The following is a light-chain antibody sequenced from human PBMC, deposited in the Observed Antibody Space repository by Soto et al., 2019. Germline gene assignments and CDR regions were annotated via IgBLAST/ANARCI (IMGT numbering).Light chain of an antibody. Sequence: EIVLTQFPATLSLSPGERATLSCRASQSVSSYLAWYQQKPGQAPRLLIYDASNRATGIPARFSGSGSGTDFTLTINSLEPEDFAVYYCQQRSNWPSITFGQGTRLEIK. CDR2: DAS. V-gene: IGKV3-11*01. CDR1: QSVSSY. J-gene: IGKJ5*01. CDR3: QQRSNWPSIT.